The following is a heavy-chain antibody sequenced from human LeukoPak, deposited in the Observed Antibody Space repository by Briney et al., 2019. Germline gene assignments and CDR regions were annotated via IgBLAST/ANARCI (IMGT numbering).Heavy chain of an antibody. CDR2: IYPGDSDT. D-gene: IGHD2-21*02. J-gene: IGHJ4*02. CDR1: GDSFTNYW. CDR3: ARRSGGDSSRKFDY. Sequence: GESLKISCKGSGDSFTNYWIAWVRQMPGKGLEWMGIIYPGDSDTRYSPSFQGQVTISADESISTAYLQWGSLKASDTAMYYCARRSGGDSSRKFDYWGQGSLVTVSS. V-gene: IGHV5-51*01.